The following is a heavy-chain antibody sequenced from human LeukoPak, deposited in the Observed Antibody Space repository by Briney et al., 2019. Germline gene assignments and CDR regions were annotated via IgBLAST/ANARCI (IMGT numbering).Heavy chain of an antibody. CDR1: GFTFSRHS. J-gene: IGHJ4*02. CDR2: ISSSSSYI. D-gene: IGHD6-13*01. CDR3: ASSRGSWPDYFDY. V-gene: IGHV3-21*01. Sequence: GGSLRLSCAASGFTFSRHSINWVRQAPGKGLEWVSSISSSSSYIYYADSVKGRFTISRDNAKNSLYLQMNSLRAEDTAVYYCASSRGSWPDYFDYWGQGTLVTVSS.